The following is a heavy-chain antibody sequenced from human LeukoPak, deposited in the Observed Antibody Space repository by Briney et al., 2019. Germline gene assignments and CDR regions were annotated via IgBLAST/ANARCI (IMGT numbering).Heavy chain of an antibody. D-gene: IGHD3-22*01. V-gene: IGHV1-24*01. J-gene: IGHJ1*01. CDR3: ATSFDSSGYYLPFQH. Sequence: ASVKVSFKVSGYTLTELSMHWVRQAPGKGLEWMGGFDPEDGETIYAQKFQGRVTMTEDTSTDTAYMELSSLRSEDTAVYYCATSFDSSGYYLPFQHWGQGTLVTVSS. CDR2: FDPEDGET. CDR1: GYTLTELS.